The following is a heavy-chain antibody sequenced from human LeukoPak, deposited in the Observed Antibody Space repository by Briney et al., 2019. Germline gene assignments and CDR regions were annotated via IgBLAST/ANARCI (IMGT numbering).Heavy chain of an antibody. Sequence: GRSLRLSCAASGFTFSSYGMHWVRQAPGKGLEWVAVISYDGSNKYYADSVKGRFTISRDNSKNTLYLQMNSLRAEDTAVYYCAGTDGSGSKNYFDYWGQGTLVTVSS. CDR1: GFTFSSYG. CDR3: AGTDGSGSKNYFDY. V-gene: IGHV3-30*03. D-gene: IGHD3-10*01. J-gene: IGHJ4*02. CDR2: ISYDGSNK.